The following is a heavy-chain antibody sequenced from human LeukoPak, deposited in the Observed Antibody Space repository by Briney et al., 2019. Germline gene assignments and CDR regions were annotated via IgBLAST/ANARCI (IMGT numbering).Heavy chain of an antibody. D-gene: IGHD1-26*01. V-gene: IGHV3-7*01. J-gene: IGHJ5*02. CDR1: GFTFSSYW. Sequence: GGSLRLSCAASGFTFSSYWMSWVRQAPGKGLEWVANIKQDGSEKYYVDSVKGRFTISRDNAKNSLYLQMNGLRAEDTAVYYCARDQLATIPYNWFDPWGQGTLVTVSS. CDR2: IKQDGSEK. CDR3: ARDQLATIPYNWFDP.